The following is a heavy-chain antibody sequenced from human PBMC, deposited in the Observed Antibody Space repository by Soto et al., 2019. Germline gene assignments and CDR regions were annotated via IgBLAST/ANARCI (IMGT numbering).Heavy chain of an antibody. CDR3: ASNWNYSPRVDY. J-gene: IGHJ4*02. Sequence: EASVKVSCKASGGTFSSYAISWVRQAPGQGLEWMGGIIPIFGTANYAQKFQGRVTITADESTSTAYMELSSLRSEDTAVYYCASNWNYSPRVDYWGQGTLVTVSS. CDR1: GGTFSSYA. V-gene: IGHV1-69*13. CDR2: IIPIFGTA. D-gene: IGHD1-7*01.